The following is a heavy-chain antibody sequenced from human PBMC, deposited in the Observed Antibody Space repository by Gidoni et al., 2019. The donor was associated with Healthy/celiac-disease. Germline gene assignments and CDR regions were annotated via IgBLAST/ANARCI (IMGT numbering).Heavy chain of an antibody. CDR1: GFTFSNAW. J-gene: IGHJ2*01. V-gene: IGHV3-15*01. Sequence: EVQLVESGGGLVKPGGSLRLSCAASGFTFSNAWMSWVRQAPGKGLEWVGRIKSKTDGGTTDYAAPVKGRFTISRDDSKNTLYLQMNSLKTEDTAVYYCTTDRGVLKVVTRDRYFDLWGRGTLVTVSS. CDR2: IKSKTDGGTT. D-gene: IGHD2-21*02. CDR3: TTDRGVLKVVTRDRYFDL.